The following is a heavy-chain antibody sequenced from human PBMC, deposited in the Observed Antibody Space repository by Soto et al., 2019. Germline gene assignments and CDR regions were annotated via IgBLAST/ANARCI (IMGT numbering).Heavy chain of an antibody. Sequence: GGSLRLSCAASDFTFNTYSMNWVRQAPGKGLEWVAYISSSSTTIYYADSVKGRFTISRDNANNSLFLQMTSLRAEDTAAYYCARDGRYCSGGSCYSSGAFDIWGQGTMVTVSS. V-gene: IGHV3-48*01. CDR2: ISSSSTTI. CDR3: ARDGRYCSGGSCYSSGAFDI. CDR1: DFTFNTYS. D-gene: IGHD2-15*01. J-gene: IGHJ3*02.